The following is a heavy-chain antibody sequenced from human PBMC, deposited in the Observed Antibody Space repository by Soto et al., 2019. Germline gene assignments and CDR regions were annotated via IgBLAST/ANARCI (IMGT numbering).Heavy chain of an antibody. CDR2: INTDGSVT. CDR3: ARQTGLGATNY. D-gene: IGHD1-26*01. J-gene: IGHJ4*02. CDR1: CFTFSNFW. V-gene: IGHV3-74*01. Sequence: VGSLRLSCAGSCFTFSNFWMHWVRQAPGKGLVWVARINTDGSVTSHADSVKGRFTISRDNAKSTLYLQMNSLREEDSAMYYCARQTGLGATNYWGQGTLVTVSS.